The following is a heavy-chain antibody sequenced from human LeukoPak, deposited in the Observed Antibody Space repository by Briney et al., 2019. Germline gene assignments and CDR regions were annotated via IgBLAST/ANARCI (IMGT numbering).Heavy chain of an antibody. Sequence: PGGSLRLSCAASGFTFSSYAMHWVRQAPGKGLEYVSAISSNGGSTYYANSVKGRFTISRDNSKNTLYLQMGSLRAADMAVYYCARGFDGDYPDYWGQGTLVTVSS. V-gene: IGHV3-64*01. CDR2: ISSNGGST. CDR1: GFTFSSYA. J-gene: IGHJ4*02. CDR3: ARGFDGDYPDY. D-gene: IGHD2-8*01.